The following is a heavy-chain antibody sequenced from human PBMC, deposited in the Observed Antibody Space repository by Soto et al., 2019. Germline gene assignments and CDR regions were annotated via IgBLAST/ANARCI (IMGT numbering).Heavy chain of an antibody. V-gene: IGHV3-23*01. Sequence: GGSLRLSCAASGFSLVNYAMNWVRQAPGKGLEWVSGLSGSGTSTYYADSVKGRFTISRDNSRDTLFLQMNSLTADDTAVYYCAKATTNGGWFNPFDSWGQGALVTVSS. D-gene: IGHD6-19*01. CDR1: GFSLVNYA. CDR2: LSGSGTST. J-gene: IGHJ4*02. CDR3: AKATTNGGWFNPFDS.